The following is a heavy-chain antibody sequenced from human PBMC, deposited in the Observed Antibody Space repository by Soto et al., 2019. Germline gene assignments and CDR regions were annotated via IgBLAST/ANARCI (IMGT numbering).Heavy chain of an antibody. V-gene: IGHV4-39*01. CDR3: ARHWGMTEGNWFDP. CDR2: IYYSGST. D-gene: IGHD2-8*01. J-gene: IGHJ5*02. CDR1: GGSISSSTYY. Sequence: PSETLSLTCTVSGGSISSSTYYGGWIRQPPGKGLEWIGSIYYSGSTYYNPSLKSRVTISVDTSKNQFSLKLSSVTAADTAVYYCARHWGMTEGNWFDPWGQGTLVTVSS.